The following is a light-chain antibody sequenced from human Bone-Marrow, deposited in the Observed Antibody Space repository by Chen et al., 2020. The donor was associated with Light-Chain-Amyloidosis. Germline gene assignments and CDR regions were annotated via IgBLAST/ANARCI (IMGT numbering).Light chain of an antibody. Sequence: QSALTQPASVSGSPGQSITISCTGTSSDIGRYDYVSWFQQPPGKAPELVIYEVNSRPSGVSDRFSGSKSGNTASLTISRLQTEDEANYYCAAFTTSKTWVFGGGTKLTVL. CDR2: EVN. J-gene: IGLJ3*02. CDR1: SSDIGRYDY. CDR3: AAFTTSKTWV. V-gene: IGLV2-14*01.